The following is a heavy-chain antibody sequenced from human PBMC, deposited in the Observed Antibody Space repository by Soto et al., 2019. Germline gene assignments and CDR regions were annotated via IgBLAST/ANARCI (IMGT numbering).Heavy chain of an antibody. J-gene: IGHJ4*02. V-gene: IGHV1-69*04. CDR1: GYTFTSRY. CDR3: ARDNPTYYYDSSAPAY. CDR2: IIPILGIA. Sequence: GASVKVSCKASGYTFTSRYMHWVRQAPGQGLEWMGRIIPILGIANYAQKFQGRVTITADKSTSTANMELSSLRNKNTAVNYSARDNPTYYYDSSAPAYWGQGTLVTVSS. D-gene: IGHD3-22*01.